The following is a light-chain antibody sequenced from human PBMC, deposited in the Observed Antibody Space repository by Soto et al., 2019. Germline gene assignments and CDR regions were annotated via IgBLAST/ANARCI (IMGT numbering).Light chain of an antibody. J-gene: IGKJ2*01. CDR1: QSVSSCY. Sequence: EIVLTQSPGTLSLSPGERATLSCRASQSVSSCYLSWYQQKPGQPPRLLNSASSIRATGIPDRFSGSGSGTDFTLTISRLEPEDFAVYSCQQYGSSPYTFGQGTKLEIK. CDR2: ASS. V-gene: IGKV3-20*01. CDR3: QQYGSSPYT.